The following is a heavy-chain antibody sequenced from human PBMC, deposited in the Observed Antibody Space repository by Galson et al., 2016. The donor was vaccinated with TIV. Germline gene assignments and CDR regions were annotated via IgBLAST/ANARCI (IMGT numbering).Heavy chain of an antibody. CDR1: GGTFSSFA. J-gene: IGHJ4*02. D-gene: IGHD3-22*01. Sequence: SVKVSCKASGGTFSSFAVSWVRQAPGQGLEWMGRIIGMFGTTKYAQKFQGRVTITADEFTSTAFMELSSLRSEDTAVYYCARAPGYIESSGYYDNWGQGTLVTVSS. CDR3: ARAPGYIESSGYYDN. V-gene: IGHV1-69*13. CDR2: IIGMFGTT.